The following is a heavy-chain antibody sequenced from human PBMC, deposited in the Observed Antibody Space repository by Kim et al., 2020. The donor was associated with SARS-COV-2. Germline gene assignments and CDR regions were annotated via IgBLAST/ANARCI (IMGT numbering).Heavy chain of an antibody. D-gene: IGHD1-1*01. J-gene: IGHJ4*02. CDR3: ARGGTATTRNFDY. Sequence: ADAVKRRLTISRDNSENTLLLQMNSLRADDAAVYYCARGGTATTRNFDYWGQGTLVIVSS. V-gene: IGHV3-23*01.